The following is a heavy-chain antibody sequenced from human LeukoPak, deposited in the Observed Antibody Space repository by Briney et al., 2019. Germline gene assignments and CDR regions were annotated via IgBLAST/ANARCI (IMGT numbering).Heavy chain of an antibody. CDR2: ISGSGGST. CDR3: ATPSGYYLN. D-gene: IGHD3-3*01. V-gene: IGHV3-23*01. CDR1: GFTFSSYA. Sequence: GALRLSCAASGFTFSSYAMSWVRQAPGKGLEWVSAISGSGGSTYYADSVKGRFTISRDNSKNTLYLQMNSLRAEATAVYYCATPSGYYLNWGQGTLVTVSS. J-gene: IGHJ4*02.